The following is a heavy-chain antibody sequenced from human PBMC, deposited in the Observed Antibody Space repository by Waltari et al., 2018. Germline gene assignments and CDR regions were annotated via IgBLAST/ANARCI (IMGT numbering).Heavy chain of an antibody. CDR1: GGSFSGYY. V-gene: IGHV4-34*01. D-gene: IGHD2-2*01. Sequence: QVQLQQWGAGLLKPSETLSLTCAVYGGSFSGYYWSWIRQPPGKGLEWIGEINHSGSTNYNPSLKSRVTISVDTSKNQFSLKLSSVTAADTAVYYCAREGSICSSTSCYDGAFDIWGQGTMVTVSS. CDR3: AREGSICSSTSCYDGAFDI. J-gene: IGHJ3*02. CDR2: INHSGST.